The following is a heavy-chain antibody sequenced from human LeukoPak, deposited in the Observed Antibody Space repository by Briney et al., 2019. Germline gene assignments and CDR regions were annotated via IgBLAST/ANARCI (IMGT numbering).Heavy chain of an antibody. CDR3: ARDNSSGWYSGLDY. J-gene: IGHJ4*02. CDR1: GLIFSSYG. V-gene: IGHV3-30*02. Sequence: GGSLRLSCAASGLIFSSYGMHWVRQGPGKGLEWVAFIRYDGSNKYYADSVKGRFTISRDNAKNSLYLQMNSLRAEDTAVYYCARDNSSGWYSGLDYWGQGTLVTVSS. CDR2: IRYDGSNK. D-gene: IGHD6-19*01.